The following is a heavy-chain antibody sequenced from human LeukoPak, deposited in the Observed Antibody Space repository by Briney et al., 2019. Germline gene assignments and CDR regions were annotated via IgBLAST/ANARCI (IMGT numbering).Heavy chain of an antibody. J-gene: IGHJ4*02. CDR1: GFTFSSYG. CDR2: IWFDGSNK. Sequence: GGSLRLSCAASGFTFSSYGMHWVRQAPGMGLEWVAIIWFDGSNKYYADSVKGRFTISRDNSKNMLYLQTNSLRAEDTAVYYCARDRDSSSWYYLDYWGQGTLVTVSS. D-gene: IGHD6-13*01. CDR3: ARDRDSSSWYYLDY. V-gene: IGHV3-33*01.